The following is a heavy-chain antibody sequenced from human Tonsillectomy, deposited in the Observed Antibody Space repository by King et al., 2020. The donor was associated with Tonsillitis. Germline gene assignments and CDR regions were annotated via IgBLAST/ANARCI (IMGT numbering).Heavy chain of an antibody. CDR3: AIPYNW. J-gene: IGHJ3*01. CDR2: IKQDGSEK. Sequence: VQLVESGGGLVQPGGSLRLSCAASGFTFSSNWMSWFRQAPGEGLEWVANIKQDGSEKYYVDSVEGGFTISRDNAKNSLYLKLNSLRAEDTAMYYCAIPYNWWGQGTMVTVSS. D-gene: IGHD1-20*01. V-gene: IGHV3-7*01. CDR1: GFTFSSNW.